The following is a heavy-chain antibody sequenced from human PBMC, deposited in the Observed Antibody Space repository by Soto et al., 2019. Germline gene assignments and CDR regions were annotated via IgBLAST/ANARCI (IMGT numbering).Heavy chain of an antibody. CDR1: GYSISSGYY. Sequence: SETLSLTCAVSGYSISSGYYWGWLRQPPGKGLEWIGSIYHGVSTYYNPSLNSRVTLSIDMTNNHVSLILNSVTAADTAVYYCARVGHWVPYYYDSSPYTFAKWFDPWGQGTLVTVSS. J-gene: IGHJ5*02. CDR2: IYHGVST. D-gene: IGHD3-22*01. V-gene: IGHV4-38-2*01. CDR3: ARVGHWVPYYYDSSPYTFAKWFDP.